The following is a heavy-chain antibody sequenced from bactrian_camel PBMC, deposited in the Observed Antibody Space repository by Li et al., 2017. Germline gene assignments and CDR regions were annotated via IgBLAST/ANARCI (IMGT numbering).Heavy chain of an antibody. J-gene: IGHJ4*01. CDR1: VSIDSHSC. CDR3: AADWIFWEWCTLVGNEYNV. V-gene: IGHV3S53*01. CDR2: IGSDARI. D-gene: IGHD2*01. Sequence: SGGGSVQAGGSLRLSCTTYVSIDSHSCMGWFRQAPGKEREGVAAIGSDARIRYADSVKGRFTISQDNAKNTLYLQMNSLKPDDTAIYYCAADWIFWEWCTLVGNEYNVWGQGTQVTVS.